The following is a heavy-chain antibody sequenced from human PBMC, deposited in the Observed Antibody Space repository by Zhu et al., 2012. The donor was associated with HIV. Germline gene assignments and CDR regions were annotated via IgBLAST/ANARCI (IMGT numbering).Heavy chain of an antibody. CDR2: ISWDASDT. Sequence: EVRLVESGGVVVQPGGSLRLSCAASGFVFDDFGMQWVRQAPGKGLEWVSLISWDASDTYYADSVKGRFTISRDNKKNSLYLQMNSLRPEDSALYYCTKDRGIAAAGNSNGLDHWGQGALVIVSS. D-gene: IGHD6-13*01. CDR1: GFVFDDFG. V-gene: IGHV3-43D*04. CDR3: TKDRGIAAAGNSNGLDH. J-gene: IGHJ4*02.